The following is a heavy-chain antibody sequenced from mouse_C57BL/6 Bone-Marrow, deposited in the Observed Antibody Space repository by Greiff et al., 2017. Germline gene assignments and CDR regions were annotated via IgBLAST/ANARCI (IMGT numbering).Heavy chain of an antibody. CDR2: INPNNGGT. Sequence: EVQLQQSGPELVKPGASVKISCKASGYTFTDYYMNWVKQSHGKSLEWIGDINPNNGGTSYNQKFKGKATLTVDKSSSTAYMELRSLTSEDSAVYYCARNHYGNYPAWFAYWGQGTLVTVSA. V-gene: IGHV1-26*01. CDR3: ARNHYGNYPAWFAY. CDR1: GYTFTDYY. D-gene: IGHD2-1*01. J-gene: IGHJ3*01.